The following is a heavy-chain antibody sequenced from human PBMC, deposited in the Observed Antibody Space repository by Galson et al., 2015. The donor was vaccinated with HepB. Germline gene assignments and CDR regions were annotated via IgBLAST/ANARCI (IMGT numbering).Heavy chain of an antibody. Sequence: SLRLSCAASGFTFSSYSMNWVRQAPGKGLEWVSSISSSSSYIYYADSVKGRFTISRDNAKNSLYLQMNSLRAEDTAVYYCASFHSSGWYVRDNGLDYWGQGTLVTVSS. CDR1: GFTFSSYS. CDR3: ASFHSSGWYVRDNGLDY. V-gene: IGHV3-21*01. D-gene: IGHD6-19*01. J-gene: IGHJ4*02. CDR2: ISSSSSYI.